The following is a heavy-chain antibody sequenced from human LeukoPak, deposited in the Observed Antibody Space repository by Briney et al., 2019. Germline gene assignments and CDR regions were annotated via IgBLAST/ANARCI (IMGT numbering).Heavy chain of an antibody. D-gene: IGHD3-10*01. CDR1: GGSISSSSYY. CDR3: ATNYYGSGSYSLYYFDY. J-gene: IGHJ4*02. CDR2: IYYSGST. V-gene: IGHV4-39*07. Sequence: SETLSLTCTVSGGSISSSSYYWGWIRQPPGKGLEWIGSIYYSGSTNYNPSLKSRVTISVDTSKNQFSLKLSSVTAADTAVYYCATNYYGSGSYSLYYFDYWGQGTLVTVSS.